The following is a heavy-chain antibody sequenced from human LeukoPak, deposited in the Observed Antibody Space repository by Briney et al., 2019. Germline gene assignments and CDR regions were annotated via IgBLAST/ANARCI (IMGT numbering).Heavy chain of an antibody. CDR1: GYSISSGYY. J-gene: IGHJ4*02. D-gene: IGHD2-2*01. V-gene: IGHV4-38-2*02. CDR2: IYHSGST. CDR3: ARGTIKPAALGDY. Sequence: KPSETLSLTCTVSGYSISSGYYWGWIRQPPGKGLEWSGSIYHSGSTYYDPSLKSRVTISVDTSKNQFSLKLSSVTAADTAVYYCARGTIKPAALGDYWGQGTLVTVSS.